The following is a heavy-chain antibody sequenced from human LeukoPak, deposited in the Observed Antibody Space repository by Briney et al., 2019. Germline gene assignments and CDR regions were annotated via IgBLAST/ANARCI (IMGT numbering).Heavy chain of an antibody. V-gene: IGHV1-2*02. CDR1: GYTFTGYY. CDR3: AGGERITMIVVVIPLGGNFDY. CDR2: INPNSGGT. Sequence: AASVKVSCKASGYTFTGYYMHWVRQAPGQGLEWMRWINPNSGGTNYAQKFQGRVTMTRDTSISTAYMELSRLRSDDTAVYYCAGGERITMIVVVIPLGGNFDYWGQGTLVTVSS. D-gene: IGHD3-22*01. J-gene: IGHJ4*02.